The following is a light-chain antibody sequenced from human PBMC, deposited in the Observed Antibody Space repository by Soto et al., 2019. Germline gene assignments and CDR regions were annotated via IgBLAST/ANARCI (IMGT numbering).Light chain of an antibody. V-gene: IGLV2-8*01. Sequence: QSLLTEPPSASVSPGQSLTVSCTGTSSDVGFYNFVSWYQQRPGKAPKLVIYEVTKRPSGVPDRFSGSKSGSTASLTVSGLQADDEADYYCASYAGTRLFVFGSGTKVTVL. CDR2: EVT. J-gene: IGLJ1*01. CDR3: ASYAGTRLFV. CDR1: SSDVGFYNF.